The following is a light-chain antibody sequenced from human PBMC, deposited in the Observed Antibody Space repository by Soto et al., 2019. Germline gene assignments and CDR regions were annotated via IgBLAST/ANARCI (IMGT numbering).Light chain of an antibody. J-gene: IGKJ1*01. CDR2: GAS. Sequence: EIVLTQSPGTLSLSPGERATLSCRASQSVGSSYLAWYQQKPGQAPRLLIYGASTRATGIPARFSGSGSGTEFTLTIRSLQSEDFAVYYCKQYNNWPRTFGQGTKVDI. CDR3: KQYNNWPRT. CDR1: QSVGSSY. V-gene: IGKV3-15*01.